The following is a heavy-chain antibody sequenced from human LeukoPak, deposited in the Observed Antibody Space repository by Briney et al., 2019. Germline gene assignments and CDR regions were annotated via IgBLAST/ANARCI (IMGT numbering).Heavy chain of an antibody. J-gene: IGHJ4*02. CDR3: ARDVIYCSSTSCSED. D-gene: IGHD2-2*01. V-gene: IGHV4-61*02. CDR2: IYTSGST. CDR1: GGSISSGSYY. Sequence: SQALSLTCTVSGGSISSGSYYWSWNRQPAGKGLEWIGRIYTSGSTNYNPSLKSRVTISVDTSKNQFSLKLSSVTAADTAVYYCARDVIYCSSTSCSEDWGQGTLVTVSS.